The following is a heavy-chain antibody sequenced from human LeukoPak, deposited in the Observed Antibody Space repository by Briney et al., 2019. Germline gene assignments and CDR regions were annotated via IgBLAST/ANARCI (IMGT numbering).Heavy chain of an antibody. V-gene: IGHV3-48*03. CDR3: ARHEDMNSASDY. CDR1: GFTFSSYE. J-gene: IGHJ4*02. D-gene: IGHD2-15*01. CDR2: ISSSGSTI. Sequence: QPGGSLRLSCAASGFTFSSYEMNWVRQAPGKGLEWVSYISSSGSTIYYADSVKGRFTISRDNAKNSLYLQMNSLRSEDTAVYYCARHEDMNSASDYWGQGTLVTVSS.